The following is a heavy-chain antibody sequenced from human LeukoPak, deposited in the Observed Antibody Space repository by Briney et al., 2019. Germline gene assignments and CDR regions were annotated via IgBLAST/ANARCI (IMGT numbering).Heavy chain of an antibody. V-gene: IGHV4-34*01. J-gene: IGHJ3*02. Sequence: PSETLSLTCAVYGGSFSGYYWSWIRQPPGKGLEWIGEINHSGSTNYNPSLKSRVTISVDTSKNLFSLKLSSVTAADTAVYYCARDEAHPNTYYYGSGSYYARLDIWGQGTMVTVSS. CDR2: INHSGST. D-gene: IGHD3-10*01. CDR3: ARDEAHPNTYYYGSGSYYARLDI. CDR1: GGSFSGYY.